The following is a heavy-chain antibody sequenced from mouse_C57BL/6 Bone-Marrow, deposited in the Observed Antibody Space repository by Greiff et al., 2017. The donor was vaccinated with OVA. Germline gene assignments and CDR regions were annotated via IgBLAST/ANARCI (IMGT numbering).Heavy chain of an antibody. J-gene: IGHJ3*01. CDR3: AREDYYSNYPFAY. D-gene: IGHD2-5*01. V-gene: IGHV1-50*01. Sequence: VQLQQPGAELVKPGASVKLSCKASGYTFTSYWMQWVKQRPGQGLEWIGEIDPSDSYTNYNQKFKGKATLTVETSSSTAYRQLSSLTSEDSAVYYCAREDYYSNYPFAYWGQGTLVTVSA. CDR2: IDPSDSYT. CDR1: GYTFTSYW.